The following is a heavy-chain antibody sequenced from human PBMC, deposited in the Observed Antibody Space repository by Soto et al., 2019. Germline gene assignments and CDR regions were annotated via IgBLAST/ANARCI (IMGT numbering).Heavy chain of an antibody. CDR1: GFTFSSHS. J-gene: IGHJ2*01. CDR2: ITATSSFT. CDR3: ARGAVVGIGYFDL. D-gene: IGHD6-19*01. V-gene: IGHV3-21*01. Sequence: EVQLVESGGGLVKPGGSLRLSCAASGFTFSSHSVNWVRQAPGKGLEWVSCITATSSFTYYADSVKGRFTISRDNAKHSLYLQMDSLRVEDTAVYYCARGAVVGIGYFDLWGRGTLVTVSS.